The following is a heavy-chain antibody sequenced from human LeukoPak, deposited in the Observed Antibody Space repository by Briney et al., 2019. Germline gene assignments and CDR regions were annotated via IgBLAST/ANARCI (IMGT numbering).Heavy chain of an antibody. D-gene: IGHD2-2*01. V-gene: IGHV1-3*01. J-gene: IGHJ6*04. CDR2: INAGNDNT. CDR3: ARGYCSSTSCPPLYGMDV. Sequence: ASVKVSCKASGYTFTSYAMHWVRQAPGQRLEWMGWINAGNDNTKYSQKFQGRVTITRDTSASTAYMELSSLRSEDTAVYYCARGYCSSTSCPPLYGMDVWGKGTTVTVSS. CDR1: GYTFTSYA.